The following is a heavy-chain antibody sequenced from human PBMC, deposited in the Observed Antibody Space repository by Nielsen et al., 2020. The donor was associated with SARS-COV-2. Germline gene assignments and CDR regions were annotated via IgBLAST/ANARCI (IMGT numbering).Heavy chain of an antibody. J-gene: IGHJ6*02. CDR1: GLIFSNYA. Sequence: GGSLRLSCAASGLIFSNYAMSWVRQAPGKGLEWVSGVSGSGNTTYYTASVKGRLTISRDNSKNTLYLEMNSLRVEDTAVYYCAKGRYNSSWYGMDVWGQGTTVTVSS. CDR2: VSGSGNTT. CDR3: AKGRYNSSWYGMDV. D-gene: IGHD6-13*01. V-gene: IGHV3-23*01.